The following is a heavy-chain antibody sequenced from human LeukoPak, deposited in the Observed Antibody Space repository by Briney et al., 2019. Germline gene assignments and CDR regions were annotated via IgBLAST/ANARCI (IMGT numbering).Heavy chain of an antibody. D-gene: IGHD3/OR15-3a*01. CDR3: ARDPPGTVSFEY. Sequence: QPGGSLRLSCAASGFTFSSYEMNGVRQAPGKGLEWVSYIHTSGSIIYYADSVKGRFTISRDNAKNSLYLQMSSLRVEDTAVYYCARDPPGTVSFEYWGQGTLVTASS. V-gene: IGHV3-48*03. J-gene: IGHJ4*02. CDR2: IHTSGSII. CDR1: GFTFSSYE.